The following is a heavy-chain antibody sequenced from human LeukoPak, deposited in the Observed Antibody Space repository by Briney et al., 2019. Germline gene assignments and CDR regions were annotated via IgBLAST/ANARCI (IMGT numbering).Heavy chain of an antibody. V-gene: IGHV4-34*01. CDR3: ASSSSWYGAYYFDY. CDR1: GGSFSGYC. CDR2: INHSGST. D-gene: IGHD6-13*01. Sequence: PSETLSLTCAVYGGSFSGYCWSWIRQPPGKGLEWIGEINHSGSTNYNPSLKSRVTISVDTSKNQFSLKLSSVTAADTAVYYCASSSSWYGAYYFDYWGQGTLVTVSS. J-gene: IGHJ4*02.